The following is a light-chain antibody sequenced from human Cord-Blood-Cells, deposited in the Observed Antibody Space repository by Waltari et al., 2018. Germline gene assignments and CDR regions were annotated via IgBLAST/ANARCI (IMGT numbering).Light chain of an antibody. V-gene: IGLV2-14*01. CDR3: SSYTSSSTRV. CDR2: DVS. J-gene: IGLJ3*02. CDR1: SSDVGGYNH. Sequence: QSALTQPASVSGSPGQSIPIPFTGTSSDVGGYNHVSWYQQHPGKAPKLMIYDVSNRPSGVSNRFSGSKSGNTASLTISGLQAEDEADYYCSSYTSSSTRVFGGGTKLTVL.